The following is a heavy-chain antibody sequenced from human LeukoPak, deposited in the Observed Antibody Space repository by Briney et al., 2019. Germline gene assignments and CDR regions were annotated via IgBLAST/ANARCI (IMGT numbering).Heavy chain of an antibody. CDR3: AKGDGVDIVATTYDY. D-gene: IGHD5-12*01. Sequence: GGSLRLFCAASGFTFSSYAMSWVRQAPGKGLEWVSAISVSGGSTYYADSVKGRFTISRDNSKNTLYLQMNSLRAEDTAVYYCAKGDGVDIVATTYDYWGQGTLVTVSS. CDR1: GFTFSSYA. CDR2: ISVSGGST. J-gene: IGHJ4*02. V-gene: IGHV3-23*01.